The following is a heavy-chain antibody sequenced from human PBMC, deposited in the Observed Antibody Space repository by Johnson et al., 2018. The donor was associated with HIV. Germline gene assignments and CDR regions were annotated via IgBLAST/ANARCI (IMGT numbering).Heavy chain of an antibody. Sequence: VQLVESGGGVLRPGTSLRLSCEGFGFIFDDYGLNWVRQAPGKGLEWVSGINWNGGTTGYAESVKGRCTISRDNDKNSLYLQMSRLRAEDTALYYCAKATRSGNLHPAGAVDSWGQGTVVTVAS. V-gene: IGHV3-20*04. CDR3: AKATRSGNLHPAGAVDS. CDR2: INWNGGTT. CDR1: GFIFDDYG. D-gene: IGHD1-26*01. J-gene: IGHJ3*02.